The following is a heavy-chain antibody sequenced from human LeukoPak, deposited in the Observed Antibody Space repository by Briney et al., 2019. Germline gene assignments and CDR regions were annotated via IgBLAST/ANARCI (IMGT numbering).Heavy chain of an antibody. CDR3: ARDGVDGYDLSYGMYV. D-gene: IGHD5-12*01. CDR2: INPNSGGT. V-gene: IGHV1-2*02. J-gene: IGHJ6*01. Sequence: ASVKVSCKASGYTFTGYYMHWVRQAPGQGLEWMGWINPNSGGTNYAQKFQGRVTMTRDTSISTAYMELSRLRSDDTAVYYCARDGVDGYDLSYGMYVCGEGATVTVSS. CDR1: GYTFTGYY.